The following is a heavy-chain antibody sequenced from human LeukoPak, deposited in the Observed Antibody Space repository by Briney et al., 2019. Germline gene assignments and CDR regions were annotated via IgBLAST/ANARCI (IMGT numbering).Heavy chain of an antibody. D-gene: IGHD2-15*01. CDR2: ISGSSNNT. V-gene: IGHV3-23*01. J-gene: IGHJ4*02. Sequence: PGGSLRLSCAASGFTFSSHAMSWVRQAPGKGLEWVSVISGSSNNTYYADSVKGRFTISRDNSKNTLSLQMSSLRAEDTAVYYCAKDNGGNGGSWYSPVDFWGQGTLVTVSS. CDR3: AKDNGGNGGSWYSPVDF. CDR1: GFTFSSHA.